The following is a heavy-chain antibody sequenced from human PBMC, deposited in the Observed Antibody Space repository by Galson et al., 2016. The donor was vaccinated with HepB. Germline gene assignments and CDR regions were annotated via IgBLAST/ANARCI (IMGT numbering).Heavy chain of an antibody. CDR2: IPYDGSKQ. CDR1: GFPFGSDA. Sequence: SLRLSCAASGFPFGSDAFHWVRQAPGKGLEWVTMIPYDGSKQFYAASVKGRFTISRDNSKNTLFLEMNSLTAADTAVYFCGRDPHSSGWSGVMGYIDYWGQGTLVTVSS. CDR3: GRDPHSSGWSGVMGYIDY. J-gene: IGHJ4*02. D-gene: IGHD6-19*01. V-gene: IGHV3-30-3*01.